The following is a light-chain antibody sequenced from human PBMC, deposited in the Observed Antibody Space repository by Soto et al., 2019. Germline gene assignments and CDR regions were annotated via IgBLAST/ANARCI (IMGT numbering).Light chain of an antibody. CDR3: SAWDDSRNSPV. CDR1: SSNIGSHT. J-gene: IGLJ3*02. CDR2: GND. Sequence: QSVLTQPPSASGTPGQRVAISCSGSSSNIGSHTLNWYQQLPGTAPKLLIYGNDKRPSGVPARFFGAKTGTKASLAISGRQSADEVDYYCSAWDDSRNSPVFGGGTKVTVL. V-gene: IGLV1-44*01.